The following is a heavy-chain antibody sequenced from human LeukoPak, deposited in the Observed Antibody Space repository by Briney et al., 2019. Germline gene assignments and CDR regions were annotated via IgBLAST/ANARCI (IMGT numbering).Heavy chain of an antibody. V-gene: IGHV3-7*01. CDR3: ARGNGHEYGDPSSYDY. CDR2: INQDGTEK. Sequence: PGGSLRLSCAASGFTFSSYAMNWVRQAPGKGLEWVANINQDGTEKYYVDSVKGRFTISRDNAKNSLDLQMNSLRAEDTAVFYCARGNGHEYGDPSSYDYWGLGTLVTVSS. J-gene: IGHJ4*02. D-gene: IGHD4-17*01. CDR1: GFTFSSYA.